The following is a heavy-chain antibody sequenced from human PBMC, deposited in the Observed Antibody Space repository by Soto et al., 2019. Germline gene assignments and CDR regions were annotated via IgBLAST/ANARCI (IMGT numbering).Heavy chain of an antibody. CDR2: ISSDGSIT. V-gene: IGHV3-74*01. J-gene: IGHJ4*02. CDR3: VRYPRSAGGSYRADY. D-gene: IGHD3-16*02. Sequence: RGSLRLSCAASGFTFSSYWMHWVRQVPGKGLVWVSRISSDGSITNYADSVKGRFSISRDNAKNTLYLQMNSLRAEDTAVYYCVRYPRSAGGSYRADYWGQGALVTVSS. CDR1: GFTFSSYW.